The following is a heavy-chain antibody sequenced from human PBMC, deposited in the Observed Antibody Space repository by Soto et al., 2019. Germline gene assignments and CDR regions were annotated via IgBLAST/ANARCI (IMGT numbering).Heavy chain of an antibody. V-gene: IGHV1-69*06. CDR2: IIPIFGTA. CDR3: ATSRGVVVTAIQPFHY. J-gene: IGHJ4*02. CDR1: GGTFSSYA. Sequence: SVKVSCKASGGTFSSYAISWVRQAPGQGLEWMGGIIPIFGTANYAQKFQGRVTITADKSTSTAYMELSSLRSEDTAVYYCATSRGVVVTAIQPFHYSGPGTLVTV. D-gene: IGHD2-21*02.